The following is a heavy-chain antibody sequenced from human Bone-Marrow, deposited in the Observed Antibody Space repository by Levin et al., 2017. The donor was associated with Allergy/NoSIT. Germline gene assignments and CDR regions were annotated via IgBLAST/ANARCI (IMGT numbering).Heavy chain of an antibody. Sequence: SGPTLVKPTQTLTLSCSFSGFSLSSNGVGVGWIRQAPGKALEWLALIYWDDDKRYSPSLKRRLNITKDTSKNQVLLTMTNMAPVDTGTYYYAHHKCGCGELPFDSWGLGGLVTVSS. CDR3: AHHKCGCGELPFDS. CDR1: GFSLSSNGVG. D-gene: IGHD3-10*01. CDR2: IYWDDDK. V-gene: IGHV2-5*02. J-gene: IGHJ4*02.